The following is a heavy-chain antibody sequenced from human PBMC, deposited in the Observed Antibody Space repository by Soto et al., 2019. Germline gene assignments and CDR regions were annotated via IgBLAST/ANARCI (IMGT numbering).Heavy chain of an antibody. CDR2: TYYRSKWYN. D-gene: IGHD1-7*01. V-gene: IGHV6-1*01. J-gene: IGHJ5*02. CDR3: ARDGLTGTTWEVNWFDP. CDR1: GDSVPSNSAA. Sequence: PSQTLSLTCAISGDSVPSNSAAWNWIRQSPSRGLEWLGRTYYRSKWYNDYAVSVKSRITMKSDTSKNQFSLQLNSVTPEDTAVYYCARDGLTGTTWEVNWFDPWGQGTLVTVSS.